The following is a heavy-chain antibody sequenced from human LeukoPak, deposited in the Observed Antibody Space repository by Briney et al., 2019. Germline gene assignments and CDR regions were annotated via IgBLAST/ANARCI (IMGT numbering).Heavy chain of an antibody. D-gene: IGHD6-19*01. J-gene: IGHJ5*02. Sequence: SETLFLTCTVSGGSISSSSYYWGWIRQPPGKGLEWIGSIYYSGSTYYNPSLKSRVTISVDTSKNQFSLKLSSVTAADTAVYYCARDPIAVAGTGFDPWGQGTLVTVSS. CDR1: GGSISSSSYY. CDR3: ARDPIAVAGTGFDP. V-gene: IGHV4-39*07. CDR2: IYYSGST.